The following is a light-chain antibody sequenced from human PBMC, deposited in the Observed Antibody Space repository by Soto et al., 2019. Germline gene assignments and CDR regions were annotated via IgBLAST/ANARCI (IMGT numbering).Light chain of an antibody. CDR3: QQYGSSRT. Sequence: DIVLTQSPCTLSLSPGERATLSCRASQSVSSSYLAWYQQKPGQAPRLLIYGASSRATGIPDRFSGSGSGTDFTLTISRLEPEDFAVYYCQQYGSSRTFGQGTKVDI. CDR2: GAS. CDR1: QSVSSSY. V-gene: IGKV3-20*01. J-gene: IGKJ1*01.